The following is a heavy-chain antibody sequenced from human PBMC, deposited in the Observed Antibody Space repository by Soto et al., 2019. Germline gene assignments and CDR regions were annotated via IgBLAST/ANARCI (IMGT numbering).Heavy chain of an antibody. Sequence: QLQLEESGPGLVKPSQTLSLTCAVSGGSISNGGYYWSWIRQHPGKGLEWIGSIYFSGSTYYNPSLKSRVTISVATPKNQFSLKLSSVTAADTAVYYCAGDSHSQQPNHRWGGGYVDVWGKGTTVTVSS. D-gene: IGHD6-13*01. V-gene: IGHV4-31*11. CDR2: IYFSGST. CDR3: AGDSHSQQPNHRWGGGYVDV. CDR1: GGSISNGGYY. J-gene: IGHJ6*03.